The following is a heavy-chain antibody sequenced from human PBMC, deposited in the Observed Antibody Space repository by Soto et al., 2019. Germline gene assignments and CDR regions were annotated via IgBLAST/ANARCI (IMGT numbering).Heavy chain of an antibody. J-gene: IGHJ4*02. CDR3: ARHILTGYIEY. V-gene: IGHV4-30-2*02. CDR1: GGSISSGGYS. D-gene: IGHD3-9*01. CDR2: IYHSGST. Sequence: SETLSLTCAVSGGSISSGGYSWSWIRQPPGKGLEWIGYIYHSGSTYYNPSLKSRVTISVDTSKNQFSLKLSSVTTADTAVYYCARHILTGYIEYWGQGALVTVSS.